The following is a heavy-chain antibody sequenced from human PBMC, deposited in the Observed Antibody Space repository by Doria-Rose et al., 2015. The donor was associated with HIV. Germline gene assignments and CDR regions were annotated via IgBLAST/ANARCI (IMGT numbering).Heavy chain of an antibody. CDR2: TYYTGTS. V-gene: IGHV4-31*11. D-gene: IGHD3-3*01. J-gene: IGHJ4*02. CDR1: GASVSSRGYY. CDR3: ARMGSYRELDY. Sequence: VQLQESGPGLVKPSETLSLTCGVSGASVSSRGYYWNWIRQVPGKGLESLGYTYYTGTSDYSPSLKSRLNMAVDTSKNQFSLKLSFVTVADTAVYYCARMGSYRELDYWGQGALVIVSA.